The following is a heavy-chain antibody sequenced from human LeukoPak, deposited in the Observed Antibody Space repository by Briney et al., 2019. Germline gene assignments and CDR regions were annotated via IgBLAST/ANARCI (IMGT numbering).Heavy chain of an antibody. V-gene: IGHV4-34*01. D-gene: IGHD3-3*01. CDR3: ARGRGYDFWSAYQSDY. CDR1: GGSFSGYY. J-gene: IGHJ4*02. CDR2: INHSGST. Sequence: SETLSLTCAAYGGSFSGYYWSWIRQPPGKGLEWIGEINHSGSTNYNPSLKSRVTISVDTSKTQFSLNLSSVTAADTAVYYCARGRGYDFWSAYQSDYWGQGTLVTVSS.